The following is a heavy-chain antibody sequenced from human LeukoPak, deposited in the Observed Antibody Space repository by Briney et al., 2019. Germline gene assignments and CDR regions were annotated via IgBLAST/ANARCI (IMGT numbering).Heavy chain of an antibody. CDR1: GFTFSSYS. CDR3: ARSIAAAGTGGFDY. CDR2: ISYDGSNK. D-gene: IGHD6-13*01. V-gene: IGHV3-30*03. Sequence: GGSLRLSCAASGFTFSSYSMNWVRQAPGKGLEWVAVISYDGSNKYYADSVKGRFTISRDNSKNTLYLQMNSLRAEDTAVYYCARSIAAAGTGGFDYWGQGTLVTVSS. J-gene: IGHJ4*02.